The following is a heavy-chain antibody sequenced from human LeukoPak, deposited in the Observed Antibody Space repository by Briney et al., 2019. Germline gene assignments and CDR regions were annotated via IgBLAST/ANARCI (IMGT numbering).Heavy chain of an antibody. CDR3: ARGLGSVAADYYYYYMDV. D-gene: IGHD2-15*01. CDR2: ISHSGST. J-gene: IGHJ6*03. Sequence: PAETLSLSCAVYGWTFSGYYLSWIRQPPGKGLEWMGEISHSGSTNYNPSLVSRGTIFVNTSKKQFSLKLSSVTATDTAVYYCARGLGSVAADYYYYYMDVWGKGTTVTVSS. V-gene: IGHV4-34*01. CDR1: GWTFSGYY.